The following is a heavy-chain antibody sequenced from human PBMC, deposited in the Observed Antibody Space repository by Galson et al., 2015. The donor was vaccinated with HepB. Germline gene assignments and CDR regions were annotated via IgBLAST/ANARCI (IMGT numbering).Heavy chain of an antibody. J-gene: IGHJ4*02. D-gene: IGHD6-13*01. CDR3: AKGCSSSWGGDY. Sequence: SLRLSCAASGVTFSSYGLHWVRQAPGKGLEWVGVISYDGSNRYYADPVKGRFNISRDNSKNTLYLQMNSLRAEDTAVYYCAKGCSSSWGGDYWGQGTLVTVSS. V-gene: IGHV3-30*18. CDR2: ISYDGSNR. CDR1: GVTFSSYG.